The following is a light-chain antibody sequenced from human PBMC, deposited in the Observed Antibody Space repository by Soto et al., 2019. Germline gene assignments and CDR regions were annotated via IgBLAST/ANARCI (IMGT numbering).Light chain of an antibody. J-gene: IGKJ4*01. CDR3: QQRSAWPALT. V-gene: IGKV3-11*01. CDR1: QSVGTY. CDR2: DAS. Sequence: EIALTQCPATLSLSPGERATLSCRASQSVGTYLAWYQQKPGQSPRLLIYDASNRATGIPARFSGSGSGTDFTLTVSSLEPEDFAVYYCQQRSAWPALTFGGGTKVEIK.